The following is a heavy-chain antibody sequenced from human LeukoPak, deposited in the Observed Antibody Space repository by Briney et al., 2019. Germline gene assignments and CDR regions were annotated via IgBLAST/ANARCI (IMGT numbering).Heavy chain of an antibody. V-gene: IGHV4-30-4*01. CDR2: IYYTGST. CDR3: ARVGSCSGGTCYFRWFDP. Sequence: PSQTLSLTCTVSGGSISSGDYYWSWIRQPPGKGLEWIGYIYYTGSTHYNPSLKSRVTISVDTSKNQFSLKLSSVTAADTAVYYCARVGSCSGGTCYFRWFDPWGQGTLVTVSS. CDR1: GGSISSGDYY. J-gene: IGHJ5*02. D-gene: IGHD2-15*01.